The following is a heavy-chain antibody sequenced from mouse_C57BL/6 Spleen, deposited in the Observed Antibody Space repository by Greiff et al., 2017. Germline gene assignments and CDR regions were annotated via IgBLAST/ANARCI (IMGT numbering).Heavy chain of an antibody. Sequence: QVQLQQSGAELARPGASVKLSCKASGYTFTSYGISWVKQRTGQGLEWIGEIYPRSGNTYYNEKFKGKATLTADKSSSTAYMELRSLTSEDSAVYFCARSVDYNGSKYYYALDYWGQGTSVTVSS. CDR3: ARSVDYNGSKYYYALDY. D-gene: IGHD1-1*01. CDR2: IYPRSGNT. CDR1: GYTFTSYG. V-gene: IGHV1-81*01. J-gene: IGHJ4*01.